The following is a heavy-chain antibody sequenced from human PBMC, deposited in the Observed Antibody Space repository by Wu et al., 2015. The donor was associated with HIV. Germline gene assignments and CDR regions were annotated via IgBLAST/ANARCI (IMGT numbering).Heavy chain of an antibody. V-gene: IGHV1-18*01. CDR1: GYIFTDLV. D-gene: IGHD3-22*01. Sequence: QVQLVQSGGEVKKPGASVKVACKASGYIFTDLVSTGCDRPLDKGLSGWDGSAPIMVLQNIRRNSRAESPMTTETSTSTAFMELRNLRSDDAAVYYCARGHYYDSSSSPMYWGPGTLVTVSS. CDR3: ARGHYYDSSSSPMY. CDR2: SAPIMVL. J-gene: IGHJ4*02.